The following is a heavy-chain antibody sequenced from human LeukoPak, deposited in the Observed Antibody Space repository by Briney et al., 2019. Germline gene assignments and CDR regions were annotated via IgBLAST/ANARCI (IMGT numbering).Heavy chain of an antibody. CDR1: GYTFTSYG. V-gene: IGHV1-18*01. D-gene: IGHD5-12*01. J-gene: IGHJ6*03. CDR3: ARDMATISFYYYYMDV. CDR2: ISAYNGNT. Sequence: ASVKVSCKASGYTFTSYGISWVRQAPGQGLEWMGWISAYNGNTNYAQKLQGRVTMTTDTSTSTAYMELRSLRSDDTAVYYCARDMATISFYYYYMDVWGKGTTVTISS.